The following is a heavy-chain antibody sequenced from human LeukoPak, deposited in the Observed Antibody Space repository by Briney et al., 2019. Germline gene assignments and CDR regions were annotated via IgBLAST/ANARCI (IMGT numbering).Heavy chain of an antibody. CDR3: TRGGVAVAGTGDY. CDR2: INSDGSST. CDR1: GFTFSSYW. D-gene: IGHD6-19*01. V-gene: IGHV3-74*01. J-gene: IGHJ4*02. Sequence: GGSLRLSCAASGFTFSSYWMHWVRQAPGKGLVWVSRINSDGSSTNYADSVKGRFTISRDNAKNTLYLQMNSLRAEDTAVYYCTRGGVAVAGTGDYWGQGTLVTVSS.